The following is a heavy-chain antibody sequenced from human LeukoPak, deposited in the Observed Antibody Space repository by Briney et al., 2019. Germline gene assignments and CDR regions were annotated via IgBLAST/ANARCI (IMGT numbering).Heavy chain of an antibody. J-gene: IGHJ3*02. V-gene: IGHV4-59*01. CDR1: GGSISSYY. D-gene: IGHD1-26*01. Sequence: PSETLSLTCTVSGGSISSYYWSWIRQPPGKGLEWIGYIYYSGSTNYNPSLKSRVTISVDTSKNQFSLKLSSVTAADTAVYYCARDEGAPHAFDIWGQGTMVTVS. CDR2: IYYSGST. CDR3: ARDEGAPHAFDI.